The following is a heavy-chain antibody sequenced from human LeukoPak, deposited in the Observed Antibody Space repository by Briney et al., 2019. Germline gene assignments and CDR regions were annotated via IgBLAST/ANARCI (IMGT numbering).Heavy chain of an antibody. CDR2: INPNSGGT. CDR1: GYTFTGYY. D-gene: IGHD5-12*01. Sequence: ASVKVSCKASGYTFTGYYMHWVRQAPGQGLEWMGWINPNSGGTNYAQKFQGRVTITTDESTSTAYMELSSLRSEDTAVYYCAKVIVATIRSDYYYGMDVWGQGTTVTVSS. CDR3: AKVIVATIRSDYYYGMDV. V-gene: IGHV1-2*02. J-gene: IGHJ6*02.